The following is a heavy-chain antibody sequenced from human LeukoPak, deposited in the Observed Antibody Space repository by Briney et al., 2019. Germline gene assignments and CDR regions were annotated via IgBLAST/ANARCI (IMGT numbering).Heavy chain of an antibody. CDR2: IYHSGST. CDR1: GGSISSGASY. Sequence: PSETLSLTCTVSGGSISSGASYWSWIRQLPGKGLEWIGYIYHSGSTYYNPSLKSRVSISLDTSKNQVSLNLPSVTAADTAGYYFTRNTTSGYHPFDCWGQGTLGTVPS. D-gene: IGHD5-12*01. V-gene: IGHV4-31*03. CDR3: TRNTTSGYHPFDC. J-gene: IGHJ4*02.